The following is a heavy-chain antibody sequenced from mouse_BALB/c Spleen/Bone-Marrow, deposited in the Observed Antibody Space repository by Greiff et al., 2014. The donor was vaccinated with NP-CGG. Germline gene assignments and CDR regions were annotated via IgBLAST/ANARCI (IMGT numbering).Heavy chain of an antibody. CDR3: ASYVYGYYFDY. Sequence: VHVKQSGAELVKPGASVKLSCTASGFNIKDTYMHWVKQRPEQGLEWIGRIDPANGNTKYDPKFQGKATITADTSSDTAYLQLSSLTSGDTAVYYCASYVYGYYFDYWGQGTTLTVSS. CDR2: IDPANGNT. V-gene: IGHV14-3*02. D-gene: IGHD2-2*01. CDR1: GFNIKDTY. J-gene: IGHJ2*01.